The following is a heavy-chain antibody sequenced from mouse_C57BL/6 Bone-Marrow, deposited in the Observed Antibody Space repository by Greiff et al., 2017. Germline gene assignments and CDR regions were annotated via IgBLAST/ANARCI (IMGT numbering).Heavy chain of an antibody. V-gene: IGHV1-81*01. J-gene: IGHJ3*01. CDR1: GYTFTSSC. CDR2: LYPSSCYP. CDR3: GRVKDSNCRAWFAD. D-gene: IGHD2-5*01. Sequence: QVQLQQSGAELARPGASVKLSCKASGYTFTSSCIRWVKQRPGQGLEWIGYLYPSSCYPYYNQKFKGKATLTADQSSSTAYLELRSLTSEDDAVDYCGRVKDSNCRAWFADWGKGTLVTVSA.